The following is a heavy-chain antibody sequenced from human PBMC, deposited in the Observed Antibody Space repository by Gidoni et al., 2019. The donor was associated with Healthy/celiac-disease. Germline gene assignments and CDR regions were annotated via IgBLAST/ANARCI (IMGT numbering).Heavy chain of an antibody. Sequence: EVQLVESGGGLVQPGGSLRLSCAASGFTFRSYSMNWVRQAPGKGLEWVSYISSSSSTIYYADSVKGRFTISRDNAKNSLYLQMNSRRAEDTAVYYCARDAPYYYDSSGYPIHWGQGTTVTVSS. V-gene: IGHV3-48*01. CDR1: GFTFRSYS. J-gene: IGHJ6*02. CDR3: ARDAPYYYDSSGYPIH. CDR2: ISSSSSTI. D-gene: IGHD3-22*01.